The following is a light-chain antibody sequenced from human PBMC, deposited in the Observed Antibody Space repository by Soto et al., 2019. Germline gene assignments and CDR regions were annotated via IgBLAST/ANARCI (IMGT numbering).Light chain of an antibody. CDR1: QNINNY. J-gene: IGKJ2*01. Sequence: DVQLTQSPSSLSASVGDRVTITCRASQNINNYLHWYQLKPGKAPKLLIYALSSLQGGVPSRFSGSGSGTDFTLTISSLQPEDFATYYCQQSYRPPYTFGQGTTVEIK. CDR3: QQSYRPPYT. V-gene: IGKV1-39*01. CDR2: ALS.